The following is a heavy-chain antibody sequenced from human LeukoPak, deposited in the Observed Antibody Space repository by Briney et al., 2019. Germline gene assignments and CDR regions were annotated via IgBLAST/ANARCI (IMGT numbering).Heavy chain of an antibody. CDR2: IRQDGDTK. CDR3: ARSLPYGTTWYGRSDF. D-gene: IGHD6-13*01. CDR1: GITLSSYA. V-gene: IGHV3-7*05. Sequence: GSLRLSCAASGITLSSYAMNRVRQAPGKGLEWVAKIRQDGDTKYYVDSVKGRFTISRDNAMNSLYLQMNSLRAEDTAIYYCARSLPYGTTWYGRSDFWGQGTLVTVSS. J-gene: IGHJ4*02.